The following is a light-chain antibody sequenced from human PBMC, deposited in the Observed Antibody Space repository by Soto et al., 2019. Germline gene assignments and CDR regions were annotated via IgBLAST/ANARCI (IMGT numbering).Light chain of an antibody. V-gene: IGLV2-14*01. CDR2: AVT. CDR3: SSYTSSSTL. J-gene: IGLJ1*01. Sequence: QSALTQPASVSGSPGQSITIACTGTNRDVGSYNLVSWYQQRPGKAPKLMIYAVTDRPSGVSSRFSGSKSGNTASLTISGLQAEDEADYYCSSYTSSSTLFGTGTKLTVL. CDR1: NRDVGSYNL.